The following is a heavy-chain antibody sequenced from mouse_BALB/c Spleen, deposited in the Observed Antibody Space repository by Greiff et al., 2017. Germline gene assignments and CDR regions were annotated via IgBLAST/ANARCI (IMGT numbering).Heavy chain of an antibody. CDR1: GFSLTSYD. CDR2: IWTGGGT. V-gene: IGHV2-9-2*01. CDR3: VRDREITTFAY. Sequence: VKLVESGPGLVAPSQSLSITCTVSGFSLTSYDISWIRQPPGKGLEWLGVIWTGGGTNYNSAFMSRLSISKDNSKSQVFLKMNSLQTDDTAIYYCVRDREITTFAYWGQGTLVTVSA. D-gene: IGHD2-4*01. J-gene: IGHJ3*01.